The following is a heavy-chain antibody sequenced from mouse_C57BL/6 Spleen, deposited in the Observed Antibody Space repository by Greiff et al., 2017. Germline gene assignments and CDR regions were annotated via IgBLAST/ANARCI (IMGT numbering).Heavy chain of an antibody. CDR3: ASGGSPWYFDV. Sequence: EVKLVESGPGMVKPSPSLSLTCTVTGYSITSGYDWHWIRHFPGNKLEWMGYISDSGSTNYNPSLKSRISITPDTSKNHFFLKLNSVTTEDTATYYCASGGSPWYFDVWGTGTTVTVSS. CDR2: ISDSGST. CDR1: GYSITSGYD. D-gene: IGHD1-1*02. J-gene: IGHJ1*03. V-gene: IGHV3-1*01.